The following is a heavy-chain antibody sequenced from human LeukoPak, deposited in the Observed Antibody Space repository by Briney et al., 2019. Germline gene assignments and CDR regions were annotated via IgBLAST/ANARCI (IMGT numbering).Heavy chain of an antibody. Sequence: SETLSPTCTVSGGSITSYYWGWFRQPPGKGLEWIGYIYYSGSTNYNPSLKSRVTISVDTSKNQFSLKLSSVTAADTAVYYCARGRYDTSSYPDDYWGQGTLVTVSS. CDR3: ARGRYDTSSYPDDY. CDR1: GGSITSYY. D-gene: IGHD3-22*01. J-gene: IGHJ4*02. V-gene: IGHV4-59*08. CDR2: IYYSGST.